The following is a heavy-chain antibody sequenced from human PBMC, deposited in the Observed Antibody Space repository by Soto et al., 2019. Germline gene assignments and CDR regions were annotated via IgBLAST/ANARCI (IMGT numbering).Heavy chain of an antibody. V-gene: IGHV4-31*03. CDR3: ARGRVGLREPIDPFDL. CDR1: GGSVRSGGYY. CDR2: IHYRGTT. J-gene: IGHJ3*01. Sequence: SETLSLTCTVSGGSVRSGGYYWGWVRQHPGKGLEWIGYIHYRGTTHYNPSLRSRPSISLDTSQNTFSLTLTSMTVADSAIYYCARGRVGLREPIDPFDLWGPGKKVTVSS. D-gene: IGHD4-17*01.